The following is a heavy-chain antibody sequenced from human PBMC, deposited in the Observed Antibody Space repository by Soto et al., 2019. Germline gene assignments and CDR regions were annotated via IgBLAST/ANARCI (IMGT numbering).Heavy chain of an antibody. J-gene: IGHJ5*02. Sequence: QVQLVQSGAEVKKPGASVKVSCKASGYTFTSYGISWVRQAPGQGLEWMGWITAYNGSTNYAQKLQGRVTMTTDTSTSTGYMELKSLRSDDPAVSYCGGAGYRAGWFDPWAQGTLVTVSS. CDR1: GYTFTSYG. V-gene: IGHV1-18*04. D-gene: IGHD1-1*01. CDR2: ITAYNGST. CDR3: GGAGYRAGWFDP.